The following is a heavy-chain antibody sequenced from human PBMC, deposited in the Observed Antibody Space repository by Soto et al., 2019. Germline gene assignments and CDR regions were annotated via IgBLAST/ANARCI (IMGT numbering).Heavy chain of an antibody. J-gene: IGHJ5*01. D-gene: IGHD1-1*01. CDR1: GGSVRAPDW. CDR3: ARVHQGCSANNCYFDP. CDR2: VHISGHS. Sequence: PSETLSLTCTLSGGSVRAPDWWNWVRQSPDKGLEWIAEVHISGHSNYNPSLRSRVSVSIDSSKNQFYLNLNSVTAADTAIYYCARVHQGCSANNCYFDPWGQGTQVTVSS. V-gene: IGHV4-4*02.